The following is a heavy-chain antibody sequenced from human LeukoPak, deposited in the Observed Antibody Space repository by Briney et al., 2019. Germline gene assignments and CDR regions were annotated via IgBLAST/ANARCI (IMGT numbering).Heavy chain of an antibody. Sequence: PGRSLRLSCAASGFTFSSYGMHWVRQAPGKGLEWVAVIWYDGSNKYYADSVKGRFTISRDNSKNTLYLQMNSLRAEDTAVYYCARDQWELRGYFDCWGQGTLVTVSS. CDR2: IWYDGSNK. D-gene: IGHD1-26*01. CDR1: GFTFSSYG. CDR3: ARDQWELRGYFDC. J-gene: IGHJ4*02. V-gene: IGHV3-33*01.